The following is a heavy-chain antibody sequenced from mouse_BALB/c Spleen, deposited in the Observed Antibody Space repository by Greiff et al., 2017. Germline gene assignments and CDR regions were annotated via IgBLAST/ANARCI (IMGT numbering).Heavy chain of an antibody. J-gene: IGHJ2*01. CDR3: ARYERYDPYYFDY. D-gene: IGHD2-14*01. CDR1: GYSFTGYY. Sequence: LVKTGASVKISCKASGYSFTGYYMHWVKQSHGKSLEWIGYISCYNGATSYNQKFKGKATFTVDTSSSTAYMQFNSLTSEDSAVYYCARYERYDPYYFDYWGQGTTLTVSS. V-gene: IGHV1S34*01. CDR2: ISCYNGAT.